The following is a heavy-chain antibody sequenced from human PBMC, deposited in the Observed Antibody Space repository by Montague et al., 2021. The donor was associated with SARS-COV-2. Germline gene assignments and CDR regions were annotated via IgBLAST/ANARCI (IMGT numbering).Heavy chain of an antibody. Sequence: TLSLTCTVSGASISSGGFYWSWLRQHPRKGLEWIGFIYYSGTTYHXXXLKSRLTISIDTSKNQFSLKLSFVTAADTAVYYCARGLPYQMVAGAIPNYSMGVWGQGTTVTVSS. D-gene: IGHD2-15*01. CDR1: GASISSGGFY. CDR3: ARGLPYQMVAGAIPNYSMGV. J-gene: IGHJ6*02. V-gene: IGHV4-31*03. CDR2: IYYSGTT.